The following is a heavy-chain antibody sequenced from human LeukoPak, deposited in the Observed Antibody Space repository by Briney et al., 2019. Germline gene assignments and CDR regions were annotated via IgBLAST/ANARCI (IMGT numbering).Heavy chain of an antibody. V-gene: IGHV3-53*01. Sequence: GGSLRLSCAASGFTVSSTYMSWVRQAPGKGLEWVSVIYSGGSTYYADSVKGRFTISRDNSKNTLYLQMNSLRAEDTAVYYCARGYCSGGSCYFFDYWGQGTLVLVSS. CDR1: GFTVSSTY. CDR3: ARGYCSGGSCYFFDY. CDR2: IYSGGST. D-gene: IGHD2-15*01. J-gene: IGHJ4*02.